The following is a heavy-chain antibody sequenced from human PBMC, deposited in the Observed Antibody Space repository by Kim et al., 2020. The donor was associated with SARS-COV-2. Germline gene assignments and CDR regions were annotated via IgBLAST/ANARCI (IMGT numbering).Heavy chain of an antibody. CDR2: IYYSGSTGGST. Sequence: SETLSLTCTVSGGSISSYYWGWIRLPPGKGLDYIGHIYYSGSTGGSTTYNPSLKSRLTISVDTSKNQFSLKLNSVTAADTAVYYCARHVYGKGMAGWGQG. J-gene: IGHJ6*02. D-gene: IGHD3-10*01. CDR1: GGSISSYY. CDR3: ARHVYGKGMAG. V-gene: IGHV4-59*08.